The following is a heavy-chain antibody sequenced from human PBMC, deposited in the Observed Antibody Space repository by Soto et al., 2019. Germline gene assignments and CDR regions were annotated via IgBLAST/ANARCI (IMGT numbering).Heavy chain of an antibody. Sequence: PSETLSLTCAVYGGSFSGYYWSWIRQPPGKGLEWIGEINHSGSTNYNPSLKSRVTISVDTSKNQFYLKLSSVTAADTAVYYCARGGKHWMVLIGSWFDNWGQGTLVTVSS. CDR1: GGSFSGYY. CDR2: INHSGST. D-gene: IGHD3-10*01. CDR3: ARGGKHWMVLIGSWFDN. J-gene: IGHJ5*02. V-gene: IGHV4-34*01.